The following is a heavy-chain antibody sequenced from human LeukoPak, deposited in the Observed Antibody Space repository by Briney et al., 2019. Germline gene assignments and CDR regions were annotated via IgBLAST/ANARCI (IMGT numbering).Heavy chain of an antibody. Sequence: GGSLRLSCAASGFIFSSFAMNWVRQAPGKGLEWVSYISPTYDIYYSDSVGGRFTISRDNAKNSLYLQMNSLGDEDTAVYYCARDHNWGFDYWGQGTLVAVSS. J-gene: IGHJ4*02. CDR3: ARDHNWGFDY. V-gene: IGHV3-48*02. CDR1: GFIFSSFA. CDR2: ISPTYDI. D-gene: IGHD7-27*01.